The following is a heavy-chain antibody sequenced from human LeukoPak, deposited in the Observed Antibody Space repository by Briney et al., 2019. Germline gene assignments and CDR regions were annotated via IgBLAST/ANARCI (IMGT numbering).Heavy chain of an antibody. CDR3: AREAVHYGSGSLDY. Sequence: SETLSLTCSVSGGSINAFYWSWIRQRAGKGLELIGRIHSSGSTNYSPPLQSRVTMLLDPSNNQFSLSLISVTAADTAVYYCAREAVHYGSGSLDYWGQGTLVTVSS. D-gene: IGHD3-10*01. CDR2: IHSSGST. V-gene: IGHV4-4*07. CDR1: GGSINAFY. J-gene: IGHJ4*02.